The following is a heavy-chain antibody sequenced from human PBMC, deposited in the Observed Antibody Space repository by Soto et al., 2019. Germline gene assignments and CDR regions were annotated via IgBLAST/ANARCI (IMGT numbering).Heavy chain of an antibody. V-gene: IGHV1-3*01. CDR3: ARAWNYYDSSGSIVY. Sequence: QVQLVQSGAEVKKPGASVKVSCKDSGYTFTSYAMHWVLQAPGQRLEWMGWINAGNGNTKYSQKFQGRFTITRDTSASTAYMELSSLRSEDTAWYYCARAWNYYDSSGSIVYWGQGTLVTVSS. J-gene: IGHJ4*02. CDR1: GYTFTSYA. D-gene: IGHD3-22*01. CDR2: INAGNGNT.